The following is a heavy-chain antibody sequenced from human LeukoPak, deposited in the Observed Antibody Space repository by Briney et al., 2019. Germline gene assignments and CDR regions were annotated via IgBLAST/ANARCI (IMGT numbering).Heavy chain of an antibody. Sequence: GGSLRLSCAASGFTFSSYSMNWVRQAPGKGLEWVSSISSSSSYIYYADSVKGRFTISRDNAKNSLYLQMNSLRAEDAAVYYCARGQYYYDSSGAFDYWGQGTLVTVSS. CDR3: ARGQYYYDSSGAFDY. J-gene: IGHJ4*02. V-gene: IGHV3-21*01. CDR2: ISSSSSYI. D-gene: IGHD3-22*01. CDR1: GFTFSSYS.